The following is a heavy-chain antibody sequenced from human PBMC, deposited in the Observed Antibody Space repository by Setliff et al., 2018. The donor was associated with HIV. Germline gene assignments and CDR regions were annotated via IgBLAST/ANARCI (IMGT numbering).Heavy chain of an antibody. J-gene: IGHJ4*02. Sequence: GESLTISCKGSGYTFPHAWIGWVRQMPGKGLEWMGIIYLSDSDTRYSRSFQGQVTISVDQFITTAYLQWSSLKASDTAMYYCATSPGTYSDSSASYFDYWGQGTLVTVS. CDR1: GYTFPHAW. CDR3: ATSPGTYSDSSASYFDY. V-gene: IGHV5-51*01. D-gene: IGHD6-6*01. CDR2: IYLSDSDT.